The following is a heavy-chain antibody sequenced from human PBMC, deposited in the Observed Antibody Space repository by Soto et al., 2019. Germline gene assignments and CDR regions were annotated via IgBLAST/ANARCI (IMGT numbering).Heavy chain of an antibody. Sequence: KVSCKASGGTFSSYAISWVRQAPGQGLEWMGGIIPIFGTANYAQKFQGRVTITADKSTSTAYMELSSLRSEDTAVYYCARGIQLRYFYYYYYGMDVWGQGTTVTVSS. V-gene: IGHV1-69*06. CDR2: IIPIFGTA. J-gene: IGHJ6*02. CDR1: GGTFSSYA. D-gene: IGHD3-9*01. CDR3: ARGIQLRYFYYYYYGMDV.